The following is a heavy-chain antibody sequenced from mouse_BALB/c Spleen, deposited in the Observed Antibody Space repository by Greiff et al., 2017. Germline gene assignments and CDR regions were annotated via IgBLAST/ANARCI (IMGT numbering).Heavy chain of an antibody. CDR1: GYTFTSYY. V-gene: IGHV1S81*02. CDR2: INPSNGGT. CDR3: TRERDY. J-gene: IGHJ4*01. Sequence: QVHVKQSGAELVKPGASVKLSCKASGYTFTSYYMYWVKQRPGQGLEWIGEINPSNGGTNFNEKFKSKATLTVDKSSSTAYMQLSSLTSEDSAVYYCTRERDYWGQGTSVTVSS.